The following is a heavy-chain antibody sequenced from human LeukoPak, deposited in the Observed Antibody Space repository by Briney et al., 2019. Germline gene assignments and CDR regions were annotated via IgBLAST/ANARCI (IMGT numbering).Heavy chain of an antibody. Sequence: ASVKVSCKASGYTFTSYGISWVRQAPGQGLEWMGGIIPIFGTANYAQKFQGRVTITADESTSTAYMELSSLRSEDTAVYYCARIEYYYDSSGYYYGREYFDYWGQGTLVTVSS. D-gene: IGHD3-22*01. CDR2: IIPIFGTA. CDR3: ARIEYYYDSSGYYYGREYFDY. CDR1: GYTFTSYG. J-gene: IGHJ4*02. V-gene: IGHV1-69*13.